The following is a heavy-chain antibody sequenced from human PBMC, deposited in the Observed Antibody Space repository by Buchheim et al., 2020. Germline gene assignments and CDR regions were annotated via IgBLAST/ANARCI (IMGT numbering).Heavy chain of an antibody. CDR1: GFTFSSYA. J-gene: IGHJ4*02. CDR2: ISYDGSNK. Sequence: QVQLVESGGGVVQPGRSLRLSCAASGFTFSSYAMHWVRQAPGKGLEWVAVISYDGSNKYYADSVKGRFTISRDNSKNTLYLQMNSLRAEDTAVYYCARGQSGFDYWGQGTL. CDR3: ARGQSGFDY. V-gene: IGHV3-30-3*01. D-gene: IGHD6-25*01.